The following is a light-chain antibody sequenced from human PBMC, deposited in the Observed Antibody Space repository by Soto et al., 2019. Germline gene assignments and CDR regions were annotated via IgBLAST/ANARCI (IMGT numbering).Light chain of an antibody. CDR2: EVN. CDR3: SSYAGSNIHYV. Sequence: QSVLTQPPSASGSPGQSVTISCTGTSSDVGGYNYVSWYQQHPDKAPKLMIYEVNKRPSGVPDRFSGSKSGNTASLTVSGLQAEDEADYYCSSYAGSNIHYVFGTGTQLTVL. J-gene: IGLJ1*01. CDR1: SSDVGGYNY. V-gene: IGLV2-8*01.